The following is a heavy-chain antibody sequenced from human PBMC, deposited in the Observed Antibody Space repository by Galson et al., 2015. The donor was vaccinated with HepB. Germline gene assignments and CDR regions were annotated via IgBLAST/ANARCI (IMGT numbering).Heavy chain of an antibody. D-gene: IGHD3-9*01. CDR3: ARAPYDILTGYTAAPFGAFDI. CDR2: INPSGGST. Sequence: SVKVSCKASGYTFTSYYMHWVRQAPGQGLEWMGIINPSGGSTSYAQKFQGRVTMTRDTSTSTVYMELSSLRSEDTAVYYCARAPYDILTGYTAAPFGAFDIWGQGTMVTVSS. J-gene: IGHJ3*02. CDR1: GYTFTSYY. V-gene: IGHV1-46*03.